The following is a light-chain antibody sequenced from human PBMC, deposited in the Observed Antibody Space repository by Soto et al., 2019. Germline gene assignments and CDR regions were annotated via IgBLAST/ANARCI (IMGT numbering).Light chain of an antibody. CDR3: QQSYSTPIT. Sequence: DIQMTQSPSSLSSSVREKFTITCRASQGIRNALAWYQQKPGKAPKRLIYGASTLQSGVPSRFSGSGSATEFTLTISSLQPEDFATYYCQQSYSTPITFGQGTRLENK. CDR2: GAS. V-gene: IGKV1-39*01. J-gene: IGKJ5*01. CDR1: QGIRNA.